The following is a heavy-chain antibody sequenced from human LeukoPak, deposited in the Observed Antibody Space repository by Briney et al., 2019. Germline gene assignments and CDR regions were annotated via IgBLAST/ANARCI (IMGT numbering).Heavy chain of an antibody. V-gene: IGHV4-39*01. D-gene: IGHD1-7*01. CDR2: IYYSGST. Sequence: SETLSLTCTVSGGSISSSSYYWGWIRQPPGKGLEWIGSIYYSGSTYYNPSLKSRVTISVDTSKNQFSLKLSSVTAADTAVYYCARLAGTTFWADYWGQGTLVTVSS. J-gene: IGHJ4*02. CDR3: ARLAGTTFWADY. CDR1: GGSISSSSYY.